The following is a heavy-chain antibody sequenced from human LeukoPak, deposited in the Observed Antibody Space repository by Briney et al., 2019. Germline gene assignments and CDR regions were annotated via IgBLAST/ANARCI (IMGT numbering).Heavy chain of an antibody. CDR2: ISGSGGTT. Sequence: PGGSLRLSCAASGFTFSSYAMSWVRQAPGKGLEWVSLISGSGGTTYYADSVKGRFTISRDNSKNTLYLQMNSLRVEDTAVYYCAKVAPGTHLWLPSDYWGQGTLVTVSS. J-gene: IGHJ4*02. V-gene: IGHV3-23*01. CDR3: AKVAPGTHLWLPSDY. D-gene: IGHD5-18*01. CDR1: GFTFSSYA.